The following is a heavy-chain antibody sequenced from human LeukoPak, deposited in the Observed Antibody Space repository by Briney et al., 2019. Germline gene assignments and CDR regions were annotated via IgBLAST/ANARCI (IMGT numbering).Heavy chain of an antibody. Sequence: SETLSLTCTVSGGSISSYYWSWIRQPPGKGLEWIGEINHSGSTNYNPSLKSRVTISVDTSKNQFSLNLISVTAADTAVYYCARGYSSGKVVLDPWGQGTLVTVSS. D-gene: IGHD6-19*01. CDR2: INHSGST. CDR1: GGSISSYY. V-gene: IGHV4-34*01. J-gene: IGHJ5*02. CDR3: ARGYSSGKVVLDP.